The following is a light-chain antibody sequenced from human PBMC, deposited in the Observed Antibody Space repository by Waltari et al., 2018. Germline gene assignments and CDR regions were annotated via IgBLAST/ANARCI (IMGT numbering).Light chain of an antibody. CDR1: QNIFYTEHNSDS. Sequence: DIVMTQSPDSLAVSLGERATITCKSSQNIFYTEHNSDSLAWFQQKPGQPPKLLIYRVSKRAFGVPDRFSGSGSGTGFSLTISSLQTEDVAVYFCQQFYSIPITFGQGTRLEIK. V-gene: IGKV4-1*01. CDR2: RVS. CDR3: QQFYSIPIT. J-gene: IGKJ5*01.